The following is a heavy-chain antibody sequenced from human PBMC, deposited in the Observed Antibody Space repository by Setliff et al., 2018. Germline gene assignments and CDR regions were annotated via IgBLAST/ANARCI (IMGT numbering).Heavy chain of an antibody. D-gene: IGHD3-10*01. V-gene: IGHV3-7*01. J-gene: IGHJ6*02. CDR3: ARDGVFYAMDV. Sequence: GGSLRLSCTASGFTFSSYALHWVRQAPGKGLEWVANIDPDGIGKYYIDSVRGRFTISRDNAQNTLYLHMNNLRAEDTALYYCARDGVFYAMDVWGRGTTVTVSS. CDR2: IDPDGIGK. CDR1: GFTFSSYA.